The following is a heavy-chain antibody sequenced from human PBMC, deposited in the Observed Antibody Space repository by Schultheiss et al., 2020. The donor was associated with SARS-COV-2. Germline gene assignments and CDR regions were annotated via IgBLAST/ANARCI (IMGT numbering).Heavy chain of an antibody. V-gene: IGHV3-53*01. CDR3: ARDYYGMDV. J-gene: IGHJ6*02. CDR1: GFTVSSNY. CDR2: IYSGGST. Sequence: GESLKISCAASGFTVSSNYMSWVRQAPGKGLEWVSVIYSGGSTYYADSVKGRFTISRDNSKITLYLQMNTLRVEDTAVYYCARDYYGMDVWGQGTTVTVSS.